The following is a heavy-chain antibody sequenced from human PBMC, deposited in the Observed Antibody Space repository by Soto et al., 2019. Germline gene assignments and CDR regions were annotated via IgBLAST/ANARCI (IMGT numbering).Heavy chain of an antibody. CDR2: IKQDGSEK. J-gene: IGHJ3*01. CDR3: AGGVGWVTGV. Sequence: EVQLVESGGDLVQPGGSLRLSCAASGLTFNTYWMNWVRQAPGKGLEWVANIKQDGSEKYYMDSVRGRFTISRDNAKNSVYLQMDSLRAEDTGVYYCAGGVGWVTGVWGQGTMVTVSS. V-gene: IGHV3-7*01. D-gene: IGHD2-8*02. CDR1: GLTFNTYW.